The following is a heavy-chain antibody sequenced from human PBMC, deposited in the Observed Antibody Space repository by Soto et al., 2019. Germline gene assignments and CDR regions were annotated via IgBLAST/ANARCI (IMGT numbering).Heavy chain of an antibody. CDR3: ASLPQGYYDRSGRLVDY. J-gene: IGHJ4*01. CDR2: ISAGGSDI. Sequence: PGGSLRLSCASSGFTFSYYYMIWIRQAPGKGLEWVAYISAGGSDIYYGDSVKGRFTVSRDNTKKSLYLQMSNLRADDTAIYYCASLPQGYYDRSGRLVDYWGHGTLVTVSS. V-gene: IGHV3-11*01. D-gene: IGHD3-22*01. CDR1: GFTFSYYY.